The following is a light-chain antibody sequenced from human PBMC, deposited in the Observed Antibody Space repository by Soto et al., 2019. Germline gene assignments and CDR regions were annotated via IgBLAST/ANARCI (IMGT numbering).Light chain of an antibody. CDR3: QQSYGSPTWT. CDR2: AAS. V-gene: IGKV3-20*01. CDR1: QSVSSNY. Sequence: EIVLTQSPGTLSLSPGERATLSCRASQSVSSNYLAWYQQKPGQAPRLLIYAASSRATGIPDRFSGSGSGKDFTLAISRLEPGDFAVYYCQQSYGSPTWTVGQEAKVEIK. J-gene: IGKJ1*01.